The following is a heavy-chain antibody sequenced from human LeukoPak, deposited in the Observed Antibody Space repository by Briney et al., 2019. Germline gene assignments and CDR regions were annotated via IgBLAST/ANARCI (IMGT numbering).Heavy chain of an antibody. J-gene: IGHJ6*03. Sequence: SETLSLTCTVSGGSISSYYWSWIRQPPGKGLEWIGYIYYSGSTNYNPSLKSRVTISVDTSKNQFSLKLSSVTAADTAVYYCARGGGLGAYYYYMDVWGKGTTVTISS. CDR1: GGSISSYY. CDR2: IYYSGST. D-gene: IGHD1-26*01. V-gene: IGHV4-59*12. CDR3: ARGGGLGAYYYYMDV.